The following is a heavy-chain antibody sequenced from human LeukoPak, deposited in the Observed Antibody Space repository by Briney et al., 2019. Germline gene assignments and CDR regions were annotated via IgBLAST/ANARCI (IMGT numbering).Heavy chain of an antibody. CDR3: ARVDEVPAF. D-gene: IGHD2-2*01. V-gene: IGHV3-48*01. J-gene: IGHJ4*02. CDR2: ISSSSSTI. Sequence: GGSLRLSCAASGFTLSDAWMSWVRQAPGKGLEWVSYISSSSSTIYYADSVKGRFTISRDNAKNSLYLQMNSLRAEDTAVYYCARVDEVPAFWGQGTLVTVSS. CDR1: GFTLSDAW.